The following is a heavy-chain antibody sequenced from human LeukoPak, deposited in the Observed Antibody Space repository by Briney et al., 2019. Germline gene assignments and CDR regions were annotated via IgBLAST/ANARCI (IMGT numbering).Heavy chain of an antibody. CDR1: GGSISSYY. CDR3: AGGGDGYQLRFDY. V-gene: IGHV4-59*01. J-gene: IGHJ4*02. D-gene: IGHD5-24*01. Sequence: RPSETLSLTCTVSGGSISSYYWSWIRQPPGKGLEWIGYIYYSGSSGSTNYNPSLRSRVTISADTSKNQFSLKLTSVTAADTAVYYYAGGGDGYQLRFDYWGQGTLLTVSS. CDR2: IYYSGSSGST.